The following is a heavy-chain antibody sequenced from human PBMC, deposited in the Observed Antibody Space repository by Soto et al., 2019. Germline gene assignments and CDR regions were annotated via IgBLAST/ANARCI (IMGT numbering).Heavy chain of an antibody. Sequence: QVQLVQSGAEVKKPGASVKVSCEAYGYTFRNYGITWVRQAPGQGLEWMGWVSAYNRNTNYAQKFQERVTMTTDTSTSTAYMELRSLRSDDTAIYFCARERHWESLPYCGQGTLVTVSS. CDR1: GYTFRNYG. D-gene: IGHD1-26*01. V-gene: IGHV1-18*01. J-gene: IGHJ4*02. CDR3: ARERHWESLPY. CDR2: VSAYNRNT.